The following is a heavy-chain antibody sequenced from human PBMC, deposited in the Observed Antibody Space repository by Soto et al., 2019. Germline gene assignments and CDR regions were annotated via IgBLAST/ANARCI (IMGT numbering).Heavy chain of an antibody. J-gene: IGHJ4*02. CDR3: ACGGSYRPLFDY. V-gene: IGHV4-31*02. D-gene: IGHD3-16*02. CDR2: IYYNGNT. Sequence: QHPGKGLEWIGYIYYNGNTYYNPSLKSRVTISVDTSKKHFSLRLSSVTAADTAVYSCACGGSYRPLFDYWGQGTLVTVSS.